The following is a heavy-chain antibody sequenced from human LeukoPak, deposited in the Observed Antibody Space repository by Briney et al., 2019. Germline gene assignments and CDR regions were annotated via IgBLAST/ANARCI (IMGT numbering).Heavy chain of an antibody. CDR3: AKETTVTTRWFDP. CDR1: GLTFSSHA. CDR2: ISGSGGST. Sequence: GGSLRLSCAASGLTFSSHAMSWVRQAPGKGLEWVSGISGSGGSTYYADSVKGRFTISRDNSKNTLYLQMNSLRAEDTAVYYCAKETTVTTRWFDPWGQGTLVTVSS. J-gene: IGHJ5*02. V-gene: IGHV3-23*01. D-gene: IGHD4-17*01.